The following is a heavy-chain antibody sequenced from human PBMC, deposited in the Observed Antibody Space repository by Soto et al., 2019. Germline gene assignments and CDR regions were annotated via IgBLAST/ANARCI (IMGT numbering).Heavy chain of an antibody. CDR3: ARLSKVGAAAAHDY. V-gene: IGHV4-34*01. CDR2: INHSGST. D-gene: IGHD6-13*01. Sequence: QVQLQQWGAGLLKPSETLSLTCAVYGGSFSGYYWSWIRQPPGKGLEWIGEINHSGSTNYNPSLKSRVTISVDTSKNQFSLKLSSVTVADTAVYYCARLSKVGAAAAHDYWGQGTLVTVSS. J-gene: IGHJ4*02. CDR1: GGSFSGYY.